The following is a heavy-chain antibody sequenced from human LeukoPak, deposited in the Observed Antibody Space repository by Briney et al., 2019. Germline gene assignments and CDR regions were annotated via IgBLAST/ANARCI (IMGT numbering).Heavy chain of an antibody. D-gene: IGHD3-10*01. Sequence: PPETLSLTCAVYGWSFSGYYWSWIRQPPGKGLEWIGEINHSGSTNYNPSLKSRVTISVDTSKNQFSLKLSSVTAADTAVYYCARHLPGVVRGVTAYYYYYYMDVWGKGTTVTISS. J-gene: IGHJ6*03. V-gene: IGHV4-34*01. CDR3: ARHLPGVVRGVTAYYYYYYMDV. CDR2: INHSGST. CDR1: GWSFSGYY.